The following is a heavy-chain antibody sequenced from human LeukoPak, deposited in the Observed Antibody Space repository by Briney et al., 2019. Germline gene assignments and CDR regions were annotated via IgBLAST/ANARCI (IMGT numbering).Heavy chain of an antibody. J-gene: IGHJ5*02. CDR3: AGYSYGVRPS. CDR2: TYYRSKWYN. CDR1: GDSFSSNSAA. D-gene: IGHD5-18*01. Sequence: SQTLSLTCVISGDSFSSNSAAWNWIRQSPSRGLEWLGRTYYRSKWYNDYAVSVKSRITINPATSKNQFSLHLNSVTPEDTAVYYCAGYSYGVRPSWGQGTLVTVSS. V-gene: IGHV6-1*01.